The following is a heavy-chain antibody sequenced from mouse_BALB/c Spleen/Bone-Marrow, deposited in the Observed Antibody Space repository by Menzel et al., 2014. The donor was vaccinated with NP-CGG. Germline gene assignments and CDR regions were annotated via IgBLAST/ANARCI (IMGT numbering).Heavy chain of an antibody. Sequence: EVQVVESGGDLVKPGGSLKLSCAASGFTFSGYAMSWVRQTPEKRLEWVASISNGGSTYYPDSVKGRFTISRDNARNILYLQMTSLRSEDTAMYYCTRGRRDYGWYFDVWGAGTTVTVSS. CDR2: ISNGGST. V-gene: IGHV5-6-5*01. J-gene: IGHJ1*01. CDR3: TRGRRDYGWYFDV. CDR1: GFTFSGYA. D-gene: IGHD2-4*01.